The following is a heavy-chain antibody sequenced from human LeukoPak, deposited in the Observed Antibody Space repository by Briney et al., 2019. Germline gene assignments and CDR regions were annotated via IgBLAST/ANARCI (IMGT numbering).Heavy chain of an antibody. CDR3: AKQESWSNFDS. CDR1: GFTFSSYG. D-gene: IGHD2-15*01. J-gene: IGHJ4*02. Sequence: GRSLRLSCAASGFTFSSYGMHWVSQAPGKGLEWVAVISYDGSNKYYADSVKGRFTISRDNSKNTLYLQMNSLRAEDTAVYYCAKQESWSNFDSWGQGTLVTVSS. V-gene: IGHV3-30*18. CDR2: ISYDGSNK.